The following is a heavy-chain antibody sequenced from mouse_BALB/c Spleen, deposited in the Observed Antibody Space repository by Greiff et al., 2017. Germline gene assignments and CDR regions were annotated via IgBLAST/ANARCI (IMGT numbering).Heavy chain of an antibody. CDR2: IFPGTGTT. CDR3: ERRGYYGSSSGYFDV. CDR1: GYTFTSYW. V-gene: IGHV1S132*01. Sequence: QVQLQQSGAELVKPGASVKLSCKTSGYTFTSYWIQWVKQRPGQGLGWIGEIFPGTGTTYYNEKFKGKATLTIDTSSSTAYMQLSSLTSEDSAVYFCERRGYYGSSSGYFDVWGAGTSVTVSS. J-gene: IGHJ1*01. D-gene: IGHD1-1*01.